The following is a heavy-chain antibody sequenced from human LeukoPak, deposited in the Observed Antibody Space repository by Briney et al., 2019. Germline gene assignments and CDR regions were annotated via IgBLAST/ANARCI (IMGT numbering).Heavy chain of an antibody. CDR3: ARSSYSSSSSV. D-gene: IGHD6-6*01. CDR1: GFTFSGFW. CDR2: INSDGSEG. J-gene: IGHJ3*01. V-gene: IGHV3-7*03. Sequence: GGSLRLSCAVSGFTFSGFWMSWSRQAPGKGLEWVASINSDGSEGYYADIVKGRFTISRDNAKNSLYLQINSLRAEDTAVYYCARSSYSSSSSVWGQGTMVTVSS.